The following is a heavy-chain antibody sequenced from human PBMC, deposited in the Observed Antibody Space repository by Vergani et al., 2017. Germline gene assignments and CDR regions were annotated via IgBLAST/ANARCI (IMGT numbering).Heavy chain of an antibody. CDR1: GYTFTGYY. CDR3: AASGGDYLPCFDY. J-gene: IGHJ4*02. Sequence: QVQLVQSGAEVKKPGASVKVSCKASGYTFTGYYMHWVRQAPGQGLEWMGWINPNSGGTDSAQKFQGRVTMTRDTSISTAYMELYRLRSDDTAVSYCAASGGDYLPCFDYWGQGTLVTVSS. V-gene: IGHV1-2*02. CDR2: INPNSGGT. D-gene: IGHD1-26*01.